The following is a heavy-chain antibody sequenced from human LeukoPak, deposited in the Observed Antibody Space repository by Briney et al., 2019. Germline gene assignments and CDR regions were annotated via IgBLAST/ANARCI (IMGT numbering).Heavy chain of an antibody. CDR2: IRSKANHYAT. J-gene: IGHJ3*02. V-gene: IGHV3-73*01. CDR1: GLTVSSNC. Sequence: GGSLRLSCAASGLTVSSNCMSWVRQAPGKGLEWVGRIRSKANHYATAYAVSVKGRFTISRDDSWNTAHLQMTRLGTEDTAVYYCTRRAWGSGWGAFDIWGQGTMVTVPS. CDR3: TRRAWGSGWGAFDI. D-gene: IGHD6-19*01.